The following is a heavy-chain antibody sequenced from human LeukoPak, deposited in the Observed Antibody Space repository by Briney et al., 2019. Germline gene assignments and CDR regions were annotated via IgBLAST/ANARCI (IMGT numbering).Heavy chain of an antibody. CDR2: INAGNGNT. J-gene: IGHJ4*02. CDR3: ARESPQRSGYSYPH. D-gene: IGHD5-18*01. Sequence: ASVKVSCKASGYIFTTYAMYWVRQAPGQRLEWMAWINAGNGNTKYSQKFQGRVTITRDTSASSTYMELSSLRSEDTAVYYCARESPQRSGYSYPHWGQGTLVTVSS. V-gene: IGHV1-3*01. CDR1: GYIFTTYA.